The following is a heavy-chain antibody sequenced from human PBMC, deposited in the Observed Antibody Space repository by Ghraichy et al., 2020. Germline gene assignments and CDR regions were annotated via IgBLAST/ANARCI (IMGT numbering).Heavy chain of an antibody. J-gene: IGHJ5*02. CDR3: ARVELYYGSGSYHS. Sequence: SETLSLTCAVYGGSFSGYYWSWIRQPPGTGLEWIGEINHSGSTNYNPSLKRRVTISVDTSKNQFSLKLSSLTAADTAVYYCARVELYYGSGSYHSWGQGTLVTFSS. CDR1: GGSFSGYY. V-gene: IGHV4-34*01. D-gene: IGHD3-10*01. CDR2: INHSGST.